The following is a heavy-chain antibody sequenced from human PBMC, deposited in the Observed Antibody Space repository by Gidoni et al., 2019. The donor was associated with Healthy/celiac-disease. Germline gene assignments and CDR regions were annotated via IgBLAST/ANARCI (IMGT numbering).Heavy chain of an antibody. CDR1: GGSISSYY. Sequence: QVQLQESGPGLGKPSETLSLTCTVSGGSISSYYWSWIRQPPGKGLEWIGYIYYSGSTNYNPSLKSRVTISVDTSKNQFSLKLSSVTAADTAVYYCARDLSGSYSNWYFDLWGRGTLVTVSS. CDR3: ARDLSGSYSNWYFDL. V-gene: IGHV4-59*01. D-gene: IGHD1-26*01. CDR2: IYYSGST. J-gene: IGHJ2*01.